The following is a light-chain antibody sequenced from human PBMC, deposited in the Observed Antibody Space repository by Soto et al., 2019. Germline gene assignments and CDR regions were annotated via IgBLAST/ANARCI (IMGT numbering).Light chain of an antibody. J-gene: IGKJ2*01. V-gene: IGKV3-20*01. CDR3: EQYGSSPPYT. Sequence: EVVLTQSPGTLSLSPGERATLSCRASENVSNNYLAWYQQKPGQAPRLLIFGSSDRAAGIPDRFSGSGSGTDFTLTISRLEPEDFAVYYCEQYGSSPPYTFGQGTKREIK. CDR2: GSS. CDR1: ENVSNNY.